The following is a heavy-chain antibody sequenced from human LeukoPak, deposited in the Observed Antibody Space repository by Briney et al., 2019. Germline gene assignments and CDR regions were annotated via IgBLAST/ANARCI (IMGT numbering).Heavy chain of an antibody. Sequence: GSLRLSCSASGFTFSAYAMHWVRQAPGKGLEHVSIVSADGVSTYYAMSVKGRFTISRDNSKSTVYLQVGSLRGEDMAMYYCVTNIAGAFDIWGQGTMVTVSS. CDR1: GFTFSAYA. D-gene: IGHD1-1*01. V-gene: IGHV3-64*01. CDR3: VTNIAGAFDI. CDR2: VSADGVST. J-gene: IGHJ3*02.